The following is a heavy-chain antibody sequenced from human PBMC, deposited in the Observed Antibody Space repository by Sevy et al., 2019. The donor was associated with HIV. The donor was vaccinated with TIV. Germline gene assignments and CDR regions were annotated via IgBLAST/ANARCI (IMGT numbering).Heavy chain of an antibody. CDR3: AGENALGRHYS. Sequence: SETLSLTCTVSGGSITSLYWGWIRQPPGKGLEWIANMYYSGNTNFNPSLKSRVTISLDTSKNQFSLRLSSVTATDTAIYYCAGENALGRHYSWGQGTLVTVSS. CDR1: GGSITSLY. J-gene: IGHJ4*02. CDR2: MYYSGNT. V-gene: IGHV4-59*08. D-gene: IGHD3-16*01.